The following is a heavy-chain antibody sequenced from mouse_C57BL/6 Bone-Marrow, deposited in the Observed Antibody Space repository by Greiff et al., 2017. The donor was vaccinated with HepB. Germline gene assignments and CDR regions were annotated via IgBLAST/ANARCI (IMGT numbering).Heavy chain of an antibody. V-gene: IGHV1-54*01. Sequence: VQLQQSGAELVRPGTSVKVSCKASGYAFTNYLIEWVKQRPGQGLEWIGVINPGSGGTNYNEKFKGKATLTADKSSSTAYMQLSSLTSEDSAVYYCARREKRGHYGNYEDAMDYWGQGTSVTVSS. CDR1: GYAFTNYL. CDR2: INPGSGGT. D-gene: IGHD2-1*01. J-gene: IGHJ4*01. CDR3: ARREKRGHYGNYEDAMDY.